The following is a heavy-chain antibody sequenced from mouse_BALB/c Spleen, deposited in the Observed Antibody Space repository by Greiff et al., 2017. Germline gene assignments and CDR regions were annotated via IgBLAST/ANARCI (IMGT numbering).Heavy chain of an antibody. Sequence: VQLQQSGAELARPGASVKMSCKASGYTFTSYTMHWVKQRPGRGLEWIGYINPSSGYTNYNQKFKNKATLTADKSSSTAYMQLGSLTSEDSAVYYCARGGTGAMDYWGQGTSVTVSS. D-gene: IGHD3-3*01. J-gene: IGHJ4*01. CDR1: GYTFTSYT. CDR3: ARGGTGAMDY. CDR2: INPSSGYT. V-gene: IGHV1-4*01.